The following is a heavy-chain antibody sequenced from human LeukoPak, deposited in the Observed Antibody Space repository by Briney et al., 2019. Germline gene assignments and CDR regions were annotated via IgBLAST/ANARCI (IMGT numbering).Heavy chain of an antibody. Sequence: PGGSLRLSCAASEFTFISYTVHWVRQTPGKGLGWVALISYDGSYKYYADSVKGRFTISRDNSKNTLYLQMKSLRTEDTAVYYCANGYCTNGVCYPYYYYYMDVWGKGTTVTVSS. V-gene: IGHV3-30*04. CDR3: ANGYCTNGVCYPYYYYYMDV. J-gene: IGHJ6*03. CDR1: EFTFISYT. D-gene: IGHD2-8*01. CDR2: ISYDGSYK.